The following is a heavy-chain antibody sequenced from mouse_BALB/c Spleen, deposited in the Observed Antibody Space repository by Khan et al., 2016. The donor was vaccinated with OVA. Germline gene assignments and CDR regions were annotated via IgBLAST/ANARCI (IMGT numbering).Heavy chain of an antibody. CDR3: ARDGSRYNYAMDY. V-gene: IGHV3-2*02. Sequence: EVQPQESGPGLVKPSQSLSLTCTVTGYSITSDYAWNWIRQFPGNKLEWMGYINYSGSTNYNPALKSRISITRDTSKNQFFLQLNSVTTADTATYYCARDGSRYNYAMDYWGQGTSVTVSS. J-gene: IGHJ4*01. D-gene: IGHD2-3*01. CDR2: INYSGST. CDR1: GYSITSDYA.